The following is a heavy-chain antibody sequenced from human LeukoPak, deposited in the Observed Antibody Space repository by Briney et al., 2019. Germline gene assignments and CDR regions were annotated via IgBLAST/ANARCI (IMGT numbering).Heavy chain of an antibody. D-gene: IGHD3-22*01. Sequence: GASVKVSCKASGYTFTSYDINWVRQATGQGLEWMGWMNPNSGNTGYAQKFQGRVTITRNTSISTAYMELSSLRSEDTAVYYCARANDSSGYDFDYWGQGTLVTVSS. V-gene: IGHV1-8*03. CDR1: GYTFTSYD. J-gene: IGHJ4*02. CDR3: ARANDSSGYDFDY. CDR2: MNPNSGNT.